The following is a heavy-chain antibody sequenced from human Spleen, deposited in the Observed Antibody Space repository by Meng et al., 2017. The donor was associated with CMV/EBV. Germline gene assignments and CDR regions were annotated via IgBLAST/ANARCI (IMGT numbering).Heavy chain of an antibody. CDR3: VLGATETGDAFDI. J-gene: IGHJ3*02. V-gene: IGHV3-33*08. D-gene: IGHD1-26*01. Sequence: GESLKISCAASGFTFSSYGMHWVRQAPGKGLEWVAVIWYDGSNKYYADSVKGRFTIFRDNSKSTLYLQMNSLRAEDTAVYYCVLGATETGDAFDIWGQGTMVTVSS. CDR2: IWYDGSNK. CDR1: GFTFSSYG.